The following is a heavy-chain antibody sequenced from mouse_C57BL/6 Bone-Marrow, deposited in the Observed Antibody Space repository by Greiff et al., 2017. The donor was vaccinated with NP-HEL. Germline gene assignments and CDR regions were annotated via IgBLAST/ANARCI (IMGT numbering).Heavy chain of an antibody. CDR2: IYPGNSDS. CDR3: TRAITTVVAPY. V-gene: IGHV1-5*01. CDR1: GYTFTSYW. J-gene: IGHJ2*01. D-gene: IGHD1-1*01. Sequence: VQLKQSGTVLARPGASVKMSCTTSGYTFTSYWMHWVQQRPGQGLEWVGAIYPGNSDSSYNQKFSGKAKLTVVTSASTAYMELSSLTKKDAAVYYCTRAITTVVAPYWGQGTTLAVAS.